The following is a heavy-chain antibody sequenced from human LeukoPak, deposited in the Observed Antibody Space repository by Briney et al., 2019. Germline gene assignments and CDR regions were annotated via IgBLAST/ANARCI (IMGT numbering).Heavy chain of an antibody. Sequence: SETLSLTCAVYGGSFSGYYWSWIRQPPGKGLEWIGEINHSGSTNYNPSLKSRVTISVDTSKNQFSLKLSSVTAADTAVYYFARDRGYCSSTSCPGVDVWGKGTTVTVSS. CDR1: GGSFSGYY. J-gene: IGHJ6*04. CDR3: ARDRGYCSSTSCPGVDV. V-gene: IGHV4-34*01. CDR2: INHSGST. D-gene: IGHD2-2*01.